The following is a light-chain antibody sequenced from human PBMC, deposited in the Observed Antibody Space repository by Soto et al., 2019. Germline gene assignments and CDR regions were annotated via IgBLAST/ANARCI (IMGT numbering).Light chain of an antibody. J-gene: IGKJ1*01. V-gene: IGKV3-20*01. CDR1: QSVSNNY. CDR3: HQYGSSPWT. CDR2: GAT. Sequence: EIVLTQSPGTLSLSPGERATLSCRASQSVSNNYLAWYQQKPGQAPRLLIYGATNRATGIPDRFTGSGSGADFTLTITRLEPEDFAVYYCHQYGSSPWTFGQGTKVDIK.